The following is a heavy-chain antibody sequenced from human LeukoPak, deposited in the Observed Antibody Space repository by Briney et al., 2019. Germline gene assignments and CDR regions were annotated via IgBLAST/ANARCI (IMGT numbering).Heavy chain of an antibody. V-gene: IGHV1-2*02. CDR2: INPNSGGT. CDR3: ATLPDIVVVPTPGRAFDY. CDR1: GYTFTGYY. D-gene: IGHD2-2*01. J-gene: IGHJ4*02. Sequence: ASVKVSCKASGYTFTGYYMHWVRQAPGRGLEWMGWINPNSGGTNYAQKFQGRVTMTRDTSISTAYMEPSRLRSDDTAVYYCATLPDIVVVPTPGRAFDYWGQGTLVTVSS.